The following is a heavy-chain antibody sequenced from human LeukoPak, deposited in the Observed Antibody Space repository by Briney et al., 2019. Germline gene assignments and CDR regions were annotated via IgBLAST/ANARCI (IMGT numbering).Heavy chain of an antibody. D-gene: IGHD3-10*01. CDR1: GFMFSSYA. CDR2: ISGSGGST. Sequence: GGSLRLSCAASGFMFSSYAMSWVRQAPGKGLEWVSSISGSGGSTYYADSVKGRFTISRDNSKNTLYLQMNSLRAEDTAVYYCAKVLMVREFFDYWGQGTLVTVSS. V-gene: IGHV3-23*01. CDR3: AKVLMVREFFDY. J-gene: IGHJ4*02.